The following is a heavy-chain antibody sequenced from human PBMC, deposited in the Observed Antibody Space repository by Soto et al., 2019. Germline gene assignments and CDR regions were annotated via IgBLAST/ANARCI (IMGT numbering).Heavy chain of an antibody. CDR3: ARGGQYRYFDY. CDR1: GYIFTIFG. Sequence: QVPLVQSGAEVKKPGASVKVSCKTSGYIFTIFGISWVRQAPGQGLEWMGWISAYNGDTKYAQKFQGRVTMTTDTLTSTAYMELTSLRSDDTAEYYCARGGQYRYFDYWGQGTLVTVSS. D-gene: IGHD2-2*02. V-gene: IGHV1-18*01. J-gene: IGHJ4*02. CDR2: ISAYNGDT.